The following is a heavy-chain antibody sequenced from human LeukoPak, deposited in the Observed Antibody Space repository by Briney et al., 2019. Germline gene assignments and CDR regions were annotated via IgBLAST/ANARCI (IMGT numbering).Heavy chain of an antibody. CDR3: ASQDYYDILTGFFGDY. D-gene: IGHD3-9*01. Sequence: ASVKVSCKASGYTFTGYYMHWVRQAPGQGLEWMGWINPNSGGTNYAQKFQGRVTMTRDTSISTAYMELSRLRSDDTAVYYCASQDYYDILTGFFGDYWGQGTLVTVFS. V-gene: IGHV1-2*02. CDR1: GYTFTGYY. CDR2: INPNSGGT. J-gene: IGHJ4*02.